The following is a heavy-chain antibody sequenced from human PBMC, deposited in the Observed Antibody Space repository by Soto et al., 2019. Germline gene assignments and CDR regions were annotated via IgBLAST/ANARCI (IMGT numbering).Heavy chain of an antibody. J-gene: IGHJ4*02. V-gene: IGHV3-48*02. Sequence: EVQLVESGGGLVQPGGSLRLSCAASGFTFSSYSMNWVRQAPGKGLEWVSYISSSSSTIYYADSVKGRFTISRDNAKNSLYLQTNSLRDEDKAVYYCASGYGDFDHWGQGTLVTVSS. CDR3: ASGYGDFDH. D-gene: IGHD4-17*01. CDR2: ISSSSSTI. CDR1: GFTFSSYS.